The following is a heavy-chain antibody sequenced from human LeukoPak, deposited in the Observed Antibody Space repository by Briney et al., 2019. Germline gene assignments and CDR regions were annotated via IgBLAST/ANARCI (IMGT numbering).Heavy chain of an antibody. CDR2: ISSSSSTI. Sequence: GGSLRLSCAASGFTFSSYSMNWVRQAPGKGLEWVSYISSSSSTICYADSVKGRFTISRDNAKNSLYLQMNSLRVEDTAVYYCARAGGCSTTSSTSCYTYYYMDVWGKGTTVTVSS. J-gene: IGHJ6*03. V-gene: IGHV3-48*01. CDR1: GFTFSSYS. D-gene: IGHD2-2*02. CDR3: ARAGGCSTTSSTSCYTYYYMDV.